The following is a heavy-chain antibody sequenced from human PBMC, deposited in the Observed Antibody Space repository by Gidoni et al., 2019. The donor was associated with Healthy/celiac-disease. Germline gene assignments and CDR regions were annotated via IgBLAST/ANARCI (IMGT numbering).Heavy chain of an antibody. Sequence: EVQLVESGGGLVQPGGSLRLSCAASGFAFSSYEMNWVRQAPGKGLEWVSYISISGSTIYYADSVKGRFTISRDNAKNSLYLQMNSLRAEDTAVYYCAQLSGTTVTYYYYGMDVWGQGTTVTVSS. CDR3: AQLSGTTVTYYYYGMDV. D-gene: IGHD4-17*01. V-gene: IGHV3-48*03. CDR2: ISISGSTI. J-gene: IGHJ6*02. CDR1: GFAFSSYE.